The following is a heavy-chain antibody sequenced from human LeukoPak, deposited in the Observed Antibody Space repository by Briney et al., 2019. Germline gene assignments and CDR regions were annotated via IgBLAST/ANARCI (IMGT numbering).Heavy chain of an antibody. J-gene: IGHJ6*02. V-gene: IGHV5-51*01. CDR3: ARRGIAAAGTTYYGMDV. CDR1: GYSFTSYW. D-gene: IGHD6-13*01. Sequence: GGSLKISCKGSGYSFTSYWIGWVRQMPGKGLEWIGIIYPGDSDTRYSPSCQGQVTISADKSISTAYLQWSSLKASDSAMYCCARRGIAAAGTTYYGMDVWGQGTTVTVSS. CDR2: IYPGDSDT.